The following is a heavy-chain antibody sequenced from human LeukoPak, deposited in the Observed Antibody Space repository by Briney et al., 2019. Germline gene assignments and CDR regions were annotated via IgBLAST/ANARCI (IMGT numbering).Heavy chain of an antibody. CDR2: IYYSGST. CDR3: ASSRQLAGKFDY. D-gene: IGHD6-13*01. J-gene: IGHJ4*02. CDR1: GGSISSYY. Sequence: PSETLSLTCTVSGGSISSYYWSWIQQPPGKGLEWIGYIYYSGSTNYNPSLKSRVTISVDTSKNQFSLKLSSVTAADTAVYYCASSRQLAGKFDYWGQGTLVTVSS. V-gene: IGHV4-59*01.